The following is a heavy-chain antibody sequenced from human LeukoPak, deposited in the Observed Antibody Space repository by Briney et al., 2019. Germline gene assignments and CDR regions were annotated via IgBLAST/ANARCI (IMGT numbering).Heavy chain of an antibody. CDR3: AKDRVPDSGYDIDY. Sequence: PGGSLRLSCAASGFSFSGYGMYWVRQAPRKGLEWVAGIYGSGGVIKYADSVKGRFIISRDNSENILYLQMDSLRVEDTAMYYCAKDRVPDSGYDIDYWGQGTLVTVSS. CDR2: IYGSGGVI. V-gene: IGHV3-23*01. J-gene: IGHJ4*02. D-gene: IGHD5-12*01. CDR1: GFSFSGYG.